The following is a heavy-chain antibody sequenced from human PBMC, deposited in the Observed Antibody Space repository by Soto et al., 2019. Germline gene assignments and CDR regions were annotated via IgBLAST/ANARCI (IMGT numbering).Heavy chain of an antibody. V-gene: IGHV3-7*03. CDR2: IKPDGSEK. Sequence: GGSLRLSCAASGFTFSSHWMSWVRQAPGKGLEWVANIKPDGSEKWYVDSVKGRFTISRDNAKNSLYLQMNSLRAEDTALYYCAKGGGYSYAEGLDYWGQGTLVTVSS. J-gene: IGHJ4*02. CDR1: GFTFSSHW. CDR3: AKGGGYSYAEGLDY. D-gene: IGHD5-18*01.